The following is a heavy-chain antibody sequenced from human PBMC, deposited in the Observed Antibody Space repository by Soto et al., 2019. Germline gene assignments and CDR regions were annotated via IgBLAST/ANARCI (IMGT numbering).Heavy chain of an antibody. Sequence: QVQLQESGPGLVKPSETLSLTCTVSGGSISSYYWSWIRQPPGKGLEWIGYIYYSGSTNYNPSLKSRVTISVDTSKNQFSLKLSSVTAADTAVYYCARGSYCGGDCSSFDYWGQGTLVTVSS. D-gene: IGHD2-21*02. V-gene: IGHV4-59*01. CDR1: GGSISSYY. CDR2: IYYSGST. J-gene: IGHJ4*02. CDR3: ARGSYCGGDCSSFDY.